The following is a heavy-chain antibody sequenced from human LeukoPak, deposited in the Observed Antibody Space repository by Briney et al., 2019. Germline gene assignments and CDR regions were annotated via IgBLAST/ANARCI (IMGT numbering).Heavy chain of an antibody. CDR2: IKQDGSEK. J-gene: IGHJ5*02. CDR1: GFTFDDYG. Sequence: GGSLRLSCAASGFTFDDYGMSWVRQAPGKGLEWVANIKQDGSEKYYVDSVKGRLTISRDNAKNSLYLQMNSLRAEDTAVYYCARLYGDLSWGQGTLVTVSS. D-gene: IGHD4-17*01. CDR3: ARLYGDLS. V-gene: IGHV3-7*01.